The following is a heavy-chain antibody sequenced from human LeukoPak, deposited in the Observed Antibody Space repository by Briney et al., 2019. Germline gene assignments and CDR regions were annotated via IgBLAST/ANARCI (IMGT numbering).Heavy chain of an antibody. J-gene: IGHJ6*02. V-gene: IGHV3-66*01. CDR1: GFTVSSNY. Sequence: GGSLRLSCAASGFTVSSNYMSWVRQAPGKGLEWVSVIYSGGTTYYADSVKGRFTISRDNSKNTLYLQMNSLRAEDTAVYYCARAGELSRGMDVWGQGTTVTVSS. D-gene: IGHD1-26*01. CDR3: ARAGELSRGMDV. CDR2: IYSGGTT.